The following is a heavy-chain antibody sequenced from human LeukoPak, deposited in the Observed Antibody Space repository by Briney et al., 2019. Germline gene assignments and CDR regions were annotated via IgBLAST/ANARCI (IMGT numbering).Heavy chain of an antibody. Sequence: GGSLRLSCAASGFTFSSYEMHWVRQPPGKGLEYVSAISSNGDSTYYANFVKGRFIISRDNSKNTLYLQMGSLRPEDMAVYYCARDRPGGVWGEGTTVTVSS. CDR1: GFTFSSYE. V-gene: IGHV3-64*01. D-gene: IGHD3-10*01. CDR3: ARDRPGGV. CDR2: ISSNGDST. J-gene: IGHJ6*04.